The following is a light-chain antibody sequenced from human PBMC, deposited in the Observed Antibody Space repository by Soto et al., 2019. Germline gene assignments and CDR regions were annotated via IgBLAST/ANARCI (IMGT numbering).Light chain of an antibody. V-gene: IGLV2-14*01. CDR3: FSYTSSGTYV. J-gene: IGLJ1*01. CDR2: EVS. Sequence: QSALTQPASVSGSPGQSITISCTGTSSDVGNYKYVSWYQQHPDKAPKLVIYEVSNRPSGVSNRFSGSKSGNTASLTISGLQAEDETDYYCFSYTSSGTYVFGTGTKVTVL. CDR1: SSDVGNYKY.